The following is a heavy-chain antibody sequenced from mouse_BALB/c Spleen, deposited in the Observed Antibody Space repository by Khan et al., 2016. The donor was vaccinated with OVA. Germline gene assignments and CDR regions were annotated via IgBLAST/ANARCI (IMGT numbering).Heavy chain of an antibody. CDR3: ASDRYDYFDY. V-gene: IGHV1-87*01. CDR2: IYPGDGAT. Sequence: VQLQQSGAELARPGASVKLSCKSSGYTFTSYWMQWVKQRPGQGLEWIGSIYPGDGATRYSQKFKGKATLTEDTSSRTAYMKLSSLAYEDAAVYYCASDRYDYFDYWGQGTTLTGSS. D-gene: IGHD2-14*01. CDR1: GYTFTSYW. J-gene: IGHJ2*01.